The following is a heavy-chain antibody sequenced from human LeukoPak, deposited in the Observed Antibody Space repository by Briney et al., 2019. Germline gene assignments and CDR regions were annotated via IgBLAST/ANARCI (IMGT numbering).Heavy chain of an antibody. CDR2: FDPEDGET. Sequence: ASVKVSCKVSGYTLTELSMHWVRQAPGKGLEWMGGFDPEDGETIYAQKFQGRVTMTEDTSTSTAYMELRSLRSDDTAVYYCARVNYYDSSGPLMVDYWGQGTLVTVSS. CDR3: ARVNYYDSSGPLMVDY. CDR1: GYTLTELS. J-gene: IGHJ4*02. V-gene: IGHV1-24*01. D-gene: IGHD3-22*01.